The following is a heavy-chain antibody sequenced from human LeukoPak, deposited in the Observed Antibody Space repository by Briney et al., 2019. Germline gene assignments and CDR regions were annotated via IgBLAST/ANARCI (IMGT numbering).Heavy chain of an antibody. V-gene: IGHV3-23*01. J-gene: IGHJ3*02. CDR3: AREVGATTGYAFDI. D-gene: IGHD1-26*01. CDR1: GFTFSSYA. CDR2: ISGSGGST. Sequence: PGGSLRLSCAASGFTFSSYAMSWVRQAPGKGLEWVSAISGSGGSTYYADSVKGRFTISRDNSKNTLYLQMNSLKTEDTAVYYCAREVGATTGYAFDIWGQGTMVTVSS.